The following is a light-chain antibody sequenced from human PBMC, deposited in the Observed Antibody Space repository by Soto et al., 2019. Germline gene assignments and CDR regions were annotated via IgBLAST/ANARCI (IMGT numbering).Light chain of an antibody. Sequence: EIVLTQSPGTLSLSPGERATLSCRASQSVSSSYLAWYQHKPGQAPRLLIYGASSRATGIPDRFSGSGSGTEFTLTISRLEPEDFAVYYRQQYGSSPHTLGQGTKLEIK. J-gene: IGKJ2*01. V-gene: IGKV3-20*01. CDR3: QQYGSSPHT. CDR1: QSVSSSY. CDR2: GAS.